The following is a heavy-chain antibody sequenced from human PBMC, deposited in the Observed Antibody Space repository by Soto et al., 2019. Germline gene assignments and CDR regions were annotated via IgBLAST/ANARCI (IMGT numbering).Heavy chain of an antibody. V-gene: IGHV3-30*18. CDR3: AKERGRNRNFAMDV. CDR1: GLTFSDYG. J-gene: IGHJ6*02. D-gene: IGHD1-26*01. CDR2: ISYDGSFV. Sequence: GGSLRLSCVVSGLTFSDYGFHWVRQAPGKGLDWVAAISYDGSFVYYADSVRGRFTISRDNSRNTLDLQTDTLRHEDTAVYYCAKERGRNRNFAMDVWGQGTSVTVSS.